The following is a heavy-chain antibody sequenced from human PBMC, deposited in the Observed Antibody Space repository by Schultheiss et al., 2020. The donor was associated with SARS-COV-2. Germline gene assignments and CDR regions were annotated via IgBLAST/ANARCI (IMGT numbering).Heavy chain of an antibody. V-gene: IGHV3-33*03. D-gene: IGHD6-6*01. Sequence: GGSLRLSCAASGFTFSSYGMHWVRQAPGKGLEWVAVIWYDGSNKYYADSVKGRFTISRDNAKNSLYLQMNSLRAEDTALYYCAKGYSSSSWVSFDYWGQGTLVTVSS. J-gene: IGHJ4*02. CDR3: AKGYSSSSWVSFDY. CDR2: IWYDGSNK. CDR1: GFTFSSYG.